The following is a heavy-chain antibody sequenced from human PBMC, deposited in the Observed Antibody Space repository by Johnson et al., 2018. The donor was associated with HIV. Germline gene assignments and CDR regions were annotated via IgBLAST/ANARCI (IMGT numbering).Heavy chain of an antibody. D-gene: IGHD3-16*02. CDR3: TTAIVIDAFDI. V-gene: IGHV3-15*01. CDR1: GFTFSNVW. Sequence: VQLVESGGGLVKPGGSLRLSCAASGFTFSNVWMSWVRQAPGKGLELVGRIKRKIEAEATDYAAPVKGRFTISRDDSKNTLFLQMSSLKTDDTAVYYCTTAIVIDAFDIWGQGTMVTVSS. J-gene: IGHJ3*02. CDR2: IKRKIEAEAT.